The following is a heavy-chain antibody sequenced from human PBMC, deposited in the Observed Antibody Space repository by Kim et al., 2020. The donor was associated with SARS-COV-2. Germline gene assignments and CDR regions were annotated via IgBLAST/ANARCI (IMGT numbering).Heavy chain of an antibody. D-gene: IGHD3-22*01. CDR2: IYYSGST. V-gene: IGHV4-39*01. CDR3: ARHDRAPNNWFDP. CDR1: GGSISSSSYY. Sequence: SETLSLTCTVSGGSISSSSYYWGWIRQPPGKGLEWIGSIYYSGSTYYNPSLKSRVTISVDTSKNQFSLKLSSVTAADTAVYYCARHDRAPNNWFDPWGQGTLVTVSS. J-gene: IGHJ5*02.